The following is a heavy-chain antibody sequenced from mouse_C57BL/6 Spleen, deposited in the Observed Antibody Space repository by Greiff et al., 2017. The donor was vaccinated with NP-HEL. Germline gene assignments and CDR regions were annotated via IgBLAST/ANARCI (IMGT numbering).Heavy chain of an antibody. CDR3: ARESYDGFAY. V-gene: IGHV1-42*01. CDR2: INPSTGGT. D-gene: IGHD2-12*01. J-gene: IGHJ3*01. Sequence: EVQLQQSGPELVKPGASVKISCKASGYSFTGYYMNWVKQSPEKSLEWIGEINPSTGGTTYNQKFKAKATLTVDKSSSTAYMQLKSLTSEDSAVYYCARESYDGFAYWGQGTLVTVSA. CDR1: GYSFTGYY.